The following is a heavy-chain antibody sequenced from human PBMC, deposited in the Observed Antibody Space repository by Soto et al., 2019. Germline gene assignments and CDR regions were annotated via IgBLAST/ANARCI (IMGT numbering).Heavy chain of an antibody. Sequence: ASVKVSCKASGGTFSSYAISWVRQAPGQGLEWMGGIIPIFGTANYAQKFQGRVTITADKSTSTAYMELRSLRSDDTAVYYCARDQGYCSGGSCPHYYYYGMDVWGQGTTVTVSS. CDR3: ARDQGYCSGGSCPHYYYYGMDV. CDR2: IIPIFGTA. CDR1: GGTFSSYA. V-gene: IGHV1-69*06. D-gene: IGHD2-15*01. J-gene: IGHJ6*02.